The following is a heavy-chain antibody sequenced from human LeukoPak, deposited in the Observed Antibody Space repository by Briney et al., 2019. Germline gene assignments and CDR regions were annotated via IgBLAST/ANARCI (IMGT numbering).Heavy chain of an antibody. J-gene: IGHJ6*02. V-gene: IGHV3-11*05. D-gene: IGHD1-1*01. CDR2: ITTSSRYT. CDR1: GSSFSDYY. CDR3: ARGEQTFGKRHSDV. Sequence: GGSLRLSCAASGSSFSDYYMNWIRQAPGKGLEWVSYITTSSRYTNYADSVKGRFTISRDNAKNSLYLQMNSLRAEDTAVYYCARGEQTFGKRHSDVWGQGTTVTVSS.